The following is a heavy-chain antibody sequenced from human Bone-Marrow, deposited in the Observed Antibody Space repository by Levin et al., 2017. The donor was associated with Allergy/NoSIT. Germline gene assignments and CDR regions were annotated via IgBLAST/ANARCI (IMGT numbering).Heavy chain of an antibody. CDR2: IYPSDSDT. CDR1: GYTFTSHW. Sequence: PGGSLRLSCKGSGYTFTSHWIGWVRQMPGKGLEWMGIIYPSDSDTRYSPSFQGQVTISADKSISTAYLQRSSLKASDTAIYYCARHGKTSLRFDAFDIWGQGTMVTVSS. CDR3: ARHGKTSLRFDAFDI. J-gene: IGHJ3*02. V-gene: IGHV5-51*01.